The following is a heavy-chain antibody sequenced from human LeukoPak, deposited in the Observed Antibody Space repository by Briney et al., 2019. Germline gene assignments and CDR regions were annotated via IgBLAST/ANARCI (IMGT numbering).Heavy chain of an antibody. CDR1: GFTFSDYY. CDR3: AKDIAGDRLIFDY. D-gene: IGHD7-27*01. V-gene: IGHV3-11*01. CDR2: ISSSGSTI. J-gene: IGHJ4*02. Sequence: PGGSLRLSCAASGFTFSDYYMSWIRQAPGKGLEWVSYISSSGSTIYYADSVKGRFTISRDNAKNSLYLQMNSLRAEDTALYYCAKDIAGDRLIFDYWGQGTLVTVSS.